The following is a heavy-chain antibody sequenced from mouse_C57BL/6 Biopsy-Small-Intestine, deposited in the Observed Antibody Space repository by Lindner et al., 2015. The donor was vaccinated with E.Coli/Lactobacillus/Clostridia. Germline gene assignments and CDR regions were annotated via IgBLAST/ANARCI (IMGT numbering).Heavy chain of an antibody. Sequence: VQLQESGGGLVQPKGSLKLSCAASGFSFNTYAMNWVRQAPGKGLEWVARIRSKSNNYATYYADSVKDRFTISRDDSESMLYLQMNNLKTEDTAMYYCVSGLSYYGSSFDYWGQGSTLTVSS. CDR2: IRSKSNNYAT. V-gene: IGHV10-1*01. D-gene: IGHD1-1*01. CDR3: VSGLSYYGSSFDY. J-gene: IGHJ2*01. CDR1: GFSFNTYA.